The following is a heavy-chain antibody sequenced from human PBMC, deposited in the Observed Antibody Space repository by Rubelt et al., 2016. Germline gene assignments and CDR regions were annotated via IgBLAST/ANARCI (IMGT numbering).Heavy chain of an antibody. CDR2: ISGNGRST. CDR3: ARDRNYYDSSGFSNFDY. J-gene: IGHJ4*02. D-gene: IGHD3-22*01. Sequence: KSQRGGLEWVSLISGNGRSTYGADSVKGRFTISRDNSKNTLYLQMNSLRAEDTAVYYCARDRNYYDSSGFSNFDYWGQGTLVTVSS. V-gene: IGHV3-23*01.